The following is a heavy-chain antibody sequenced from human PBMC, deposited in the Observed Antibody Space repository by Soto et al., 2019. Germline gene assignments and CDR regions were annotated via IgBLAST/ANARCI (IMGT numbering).Heavy chain of an antibody. CDR2: INPNTGGT. CDR1: GYIFTSYY. V-gene: IGHV1-2*02. Sequence: QVQLVQSGAEVKRPGTSMKVSCKASGYIFTSYYIHWVRQVPGQGLEWMGWINPNTGGTNYAQRFEGRVTMTRDTSISTAYIEVSRLTSDDTAIYFCARVRPRREFDPWGQGTLVTVSS. J-gene: IGHJ5*02. CDR3: ARVRPRREFDP.